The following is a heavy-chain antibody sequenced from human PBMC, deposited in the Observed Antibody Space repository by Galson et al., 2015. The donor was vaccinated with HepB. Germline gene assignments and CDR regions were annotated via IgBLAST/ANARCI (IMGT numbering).Heavy chain of an antibody. D-gene: IGHD3-10*01. Sequence: SLRLSCAASGFTFTDYALTWVRQAPGKGLKWVSTISGGDGSATYADSVKGRFTISRDISKNTLYLQLNSLRAGDTAAYYCAKEFKDYSSGTYIDYWGQGTLVTVSS. CDR3: AKEFKDYSSGTYIDY. V-gene: IGHV3-23*01. CDR1: GFTFTDYA. J-gene: IGHJ4*02. CDR2: ISGGDGSA.